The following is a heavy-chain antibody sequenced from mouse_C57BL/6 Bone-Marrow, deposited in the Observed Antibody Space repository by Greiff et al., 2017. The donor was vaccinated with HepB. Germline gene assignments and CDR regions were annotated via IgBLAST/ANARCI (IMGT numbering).Heavy chain of an antibody. CDR3: TAYYSNYGYFDV. D-gene: IGHD2-5*01. CDR2: IRLKSDNYAT. J-gene: IGHJ1*03. CDR1: GFTFSNYW. Sequence: EVKLMESGGGLVQPGGSMKLSCVASGFTFSNYWMNWVRQSPEKGLEWVAQIRLKSDNYATHYAESVKGRFTISRDDSKSSVYLQMNNLRAEDTGIYYCTAYYSNYGYFDVWGTGTTVTVSS. V-gene: IGHV6-3*01.